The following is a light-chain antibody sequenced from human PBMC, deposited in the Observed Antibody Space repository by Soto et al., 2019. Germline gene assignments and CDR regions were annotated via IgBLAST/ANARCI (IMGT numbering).Light chain of an antibody. CDR2: TAS. V-gene: IGKV1-39*01. J-gene: IGKJ3*01. CDR1: QSVNTY. Sequence: DIQMTQSPSSLSASVGDRVTITCRASQSVNTYLNWYQQKPGTAPKLLIYTASTLQSGVPPRFSGSGSGTEFTLTISSLQPEDFATYYCQQSYRNPRTFGPGTKVEIK. CDR3: QQSYRNPRT.